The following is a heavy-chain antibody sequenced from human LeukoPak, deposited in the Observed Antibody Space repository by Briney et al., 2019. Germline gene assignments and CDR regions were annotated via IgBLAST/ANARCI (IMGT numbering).Heavy chain of an antibody. CDR1: GGSISSYY. CDR2: ISYSGRS. Sequence: KPSETLSLTCTVSGGSISSYYWSWIRQPPGKGLEWIACISYSGRSNYNPSLKSRVTMSVDTSKNQFSLKLSSVTAADTAVYYCARGDMMLRGVIDEMEPWGQGTLVTVSS. CDR3: ARGDMMLRGVIDEMEP. V-gene: IGHV4-59*01. D-gene: IGHD3-10*01. J-gene: IGHJ5*02.